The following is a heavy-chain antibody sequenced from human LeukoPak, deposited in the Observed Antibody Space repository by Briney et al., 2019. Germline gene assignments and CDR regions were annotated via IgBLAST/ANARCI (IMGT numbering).Heavy chain of an antibody. CDR3: ARDVEMATITWFDP. J-gene: IGHJ5*02. CDR1: GGSISSYY. V-gene: IGHV4-4*07. CDR2: IYTSGST. D-gene: IGHD5-24*01. Sequence: PSETLSLTCTVSGGSISSYYWSWIRQPAGKGLEWIGRIYTSGSTNYNPSLKSRVTMSVDTSKNQFSLKLSSVTAADTAVYYCARDVEMATITWFDPWGQGTLVTVSS.